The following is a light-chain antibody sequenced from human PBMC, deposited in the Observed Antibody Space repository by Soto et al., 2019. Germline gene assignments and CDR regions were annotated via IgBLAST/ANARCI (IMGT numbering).Light chain of an antibody. CDR1: QSISSY. Sequence: DIQMTQSPSSLSASVGDRVTITCRASQSISSYLNWYQQKPGKAPKLLIYAASSLQSGAPSRFSGSGSGTDLTLTISSLQPEDFATYYCQQSYSTPDTFGGGTKVEIK. V-gene: IGKV1-39*01. CDR3: QQSYSTPDT. CDR2: AAS. J-gene: IGKJ4*01.